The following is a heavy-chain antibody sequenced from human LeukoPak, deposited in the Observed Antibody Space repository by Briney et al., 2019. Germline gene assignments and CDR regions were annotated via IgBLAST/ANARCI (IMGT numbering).Heavy chain of an antibody. CDR1: GYSFTSYW. CDR3: ARLAAGNYYDSSGENWFDP. J-gene: IGHJ5*02. CDR2: IDPSDSYT. V-gene: IGHV5-10-1*01. Sequence: GESLKISCKGSGYSFTSYWISWVRQMPGKGLEWMGRIDPSDSYTNYSPSFQGHVTISADKSISTAYLQWSSLKASDTAMYYCARLAAGNYYDSSGENWFDPWGQGTLVTVSS. D-gene: IGHD3-22*01.